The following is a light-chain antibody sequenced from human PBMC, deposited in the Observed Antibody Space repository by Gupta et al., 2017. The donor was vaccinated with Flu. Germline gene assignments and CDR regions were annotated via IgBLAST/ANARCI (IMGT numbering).Light chain of an antibody. J-gene: IGLJ3*02. V-gene: IGLV4-69*01. Sequence: QLVLTQSPSASASLGASVKITCTLSSGHSSYAIAWHQQQPEKGPRYLMKLNSDGSHSKGDGIPDRFSGSSSGAERYLTISSLQSEDEADYYRQTWGTGIQVFGGGTKLTVL. CDR1: SGHSSYA. CDR3: QTWGTGIQV. CDR2: LNSDGSH.